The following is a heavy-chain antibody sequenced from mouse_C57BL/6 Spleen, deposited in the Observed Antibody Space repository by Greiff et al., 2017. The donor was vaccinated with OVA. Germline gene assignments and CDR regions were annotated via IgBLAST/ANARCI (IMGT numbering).Heavy chain of an antibody. Sequence: QVQLQQPGAELVMPGASVKLSCKASGYTFTSYWMHWVKQRPGQGLEWIGEIDPSDSYTNYNQKFKGKSTLTVDKSSSTAYMQLSSLTSEDSAVYYCARKVFHSLAYWGQGTLVTVSA. V-gene: IGHV1-69*01. J-gene: IGHJ3*01. CDR3: ARKVFHSLAY. CDR2: IDPSDSYT. CDR1: GYTFTSYW.